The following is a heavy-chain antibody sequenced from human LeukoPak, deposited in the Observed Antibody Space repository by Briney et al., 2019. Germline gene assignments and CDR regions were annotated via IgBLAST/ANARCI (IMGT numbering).Heavy chain of an antibody. D-gene: IGHD1-26*01. CDR2: ISYDGSNK. J-gene: IGHJ4*02. V-gene: IGHV3-30-3*01. Sequence: GGSLRLSCAASGSTFSSYAMHWVRQAPGKGLEWVAVISYDGSNKNCADSVKGRFTISRDNSKNTLYLQMNSLRAEDTAVYCCARGPEWEPYYFDYWGQGTLVTVSS. CDR1: GSTFSSYA. CDR3: ARGPEWEPYYFDY.